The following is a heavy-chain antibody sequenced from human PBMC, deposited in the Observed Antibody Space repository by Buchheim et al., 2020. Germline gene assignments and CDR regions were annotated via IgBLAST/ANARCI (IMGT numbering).Heavy chain of an antibody. J-gene: IGHJ6*02. V-gene: IGHV1-46*01. CDR3: ARDEYSSSSEMDV. Sequence: QVQLVQSGAEVKTPGASVKVSCKASGYTVTSYDINWVRQATGRGLEWMGIINPSGGSTSYAQKFQGRVTMTRDTSTSTVYMELSSLRSEDTAVYYCARDEYSSSSEMDVWGQGTT. CDR2: INPSGGST. D-gene: IGHD6-6*01. CDR1: GYTVTSYD.